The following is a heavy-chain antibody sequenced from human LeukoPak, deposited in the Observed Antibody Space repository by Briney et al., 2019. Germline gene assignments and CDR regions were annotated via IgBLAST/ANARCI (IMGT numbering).Heavy chain of an antibody. CDR1: GYTFTSYD. J-gene: IGHJ4*02. D-gene: IGHD3-3*01. V-gene: IGHV1-8*01. CDR2: MNPNSGNT. Sequence: ASVKVSCKASGYTFTSYDINWVRQATGQGLEWMGWMNPNSGNTGYAQKFQGRVTMTRNTSISTAYMELSSLRSEVTAVYYCARIPIFGEVDDYWGQGTLVTVSS. CDR3: ARIPIFGEVDDY.